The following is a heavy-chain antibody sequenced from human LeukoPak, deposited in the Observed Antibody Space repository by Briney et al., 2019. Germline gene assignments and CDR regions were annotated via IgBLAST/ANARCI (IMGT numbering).Heavy chain of an antibody. CDR3: ARANGYGLLDY. J-gene: IGHJ4*02. CDR1: GGSISSSNYY. Sequence: SETLPLTCTVSGGSISSSNYYGGWIRQPPGKGLEWIGSIFYSGNTYYNPSLKSRVTISIDTSKNQFSLKLSSVTAADTAVYYCARANGYGLLDYWGQGTLVTVSS. CDR2: IFYSGNT. V-gene: IGHV4-39*07. D-gene: IGHD5-18*01.